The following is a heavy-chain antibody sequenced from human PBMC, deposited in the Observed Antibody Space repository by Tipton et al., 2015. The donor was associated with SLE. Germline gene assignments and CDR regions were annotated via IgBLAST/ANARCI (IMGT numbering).Heavy chain of an antibody. CDR1: GYTFTGYY. J-gene: IGHJ4*02. D-gene: IGHD5-24*01. V-gene: IGHV1-2*02. CDR2: INPNSRGT. CDR3: AGGRDGYNTPLDF. Sequence: QSGAEVKKPGASVKVSCKASGYTFTGYYIHWVRQAPGQGLEWMGWINPNSRGTNYAQRFQGRVAMSSDSSISTAYMELSSLRSDDTAAYYCAGGRDGYNTPLDFWGQGTLVTVSS.